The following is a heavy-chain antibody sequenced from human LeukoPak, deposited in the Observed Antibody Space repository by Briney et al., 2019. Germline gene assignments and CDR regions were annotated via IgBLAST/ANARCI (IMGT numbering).Heavy chain of an antibody. CDR2: ISYDERNE. Sequence: GGSLRLSCAASGFTFSTYTMNWVRRAPGKGLEWAAVISYDERNEFYADSVKGRFTVSRDNSKNTVYLQMNSLRAEDTAVYFCARESTTGATGDYWGQGTLVTVSS. J-gene: IGHJ4*02. V-gene: IGHV3-30*04. CDR1: GFTFSTYT. D-gene: IGHD1-1*01. CDR3: ARESTTGATGDY.